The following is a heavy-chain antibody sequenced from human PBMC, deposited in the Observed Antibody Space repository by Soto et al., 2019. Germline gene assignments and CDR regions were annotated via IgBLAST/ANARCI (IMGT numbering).Heavy chain of an antibody. Sequence: SVKVSCKASGGTFSSYAISWVRQAPGQGLEWMGGIIPIFGTANYAQKFQGRVTITADKSTSTAYMELSSLRSDDTAVYYCARDSKYSSSWDFDYWGQGALVTVSS. J-gene: IGHJ4*02. CDR3: ARDSKYSSSWDFDY. CDR2: IIPIFGTA. CDR1: GGTFSSYA. V-gene: IGHV1-69*06. D-gene: IGHD6-13*01.